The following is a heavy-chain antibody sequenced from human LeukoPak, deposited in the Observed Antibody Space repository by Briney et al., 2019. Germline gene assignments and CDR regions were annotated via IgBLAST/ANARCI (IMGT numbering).Heavy chain of an antibody. CDR2: IHYSGST. Sequence: SETLSLTCTVSGGSINSYYWSWIRQPPGKGLEWIGFIHYSGSTTYNPSLKSRVTISIETSKTQFSLKLSSMTAADAAVYFCVRLGRCSGGHCLDDYWGQGTLVTVSS. D-gene: IGHD2-15*01. V-gene: IGHV4-59*01. J-gene: IGHJ4*02. CDR3: VRLGRCSGGHCLDDY. CDR1: GGSINSYY.